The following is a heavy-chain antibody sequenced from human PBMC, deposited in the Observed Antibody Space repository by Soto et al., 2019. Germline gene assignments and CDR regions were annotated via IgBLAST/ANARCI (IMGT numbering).Heavy chain of an antibody. Sequence: ETLSLTCAVSGGSISSSNWWSLVGHPPVKLREWIGEIYHSGSTNYNPSLKSRVTISVDKSKNQFSLKLSSVTAADTAVYYCAKNECPYIFDYWGQGTLVTVSS. CDR1: GGSISSSNW. D-gene: IGHD1-1*01. J-gene: IGHJ4*02. V-gene: IGHV4-4*02. CDR3: AKNECPYIFDY. CDR2: IYHSGST.